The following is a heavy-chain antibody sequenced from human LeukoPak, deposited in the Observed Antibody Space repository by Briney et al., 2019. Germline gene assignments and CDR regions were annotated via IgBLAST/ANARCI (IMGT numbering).Heavy chain of an antibody. CDR1: GGTFSSYA. J-gene: IGHJ6*01. CDR3: ARVQGGDGYNPELYYYGMAV. CDR2: IITIFGIA. D-gene: IGHD5-24*01. V-gene: IGHV1-69*04. Sequence: SVKVSCKASGGTFSSYAISWVRQAPGQGLEWMGRIITIFGIANYAQKFQGRVTITADTSTSTASMELSSLRSEDAAVYCCARVQGGDGYNPELYYYGMAVWGQGTTVTASS.